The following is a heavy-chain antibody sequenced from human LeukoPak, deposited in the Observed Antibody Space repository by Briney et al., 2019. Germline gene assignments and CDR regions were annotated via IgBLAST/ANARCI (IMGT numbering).Heavy chain of an antibody. Sequence: PSETLSLTCTVSGGSISSYYWSWIRRPPGKGLEWIGNIHYRGSTNYTPSFKSRVTMSVDTSKTQFSLRLTSVTAADTAMYFCARLKLHYYESGSYAFDVWGQGKMVAVSS. CDR1: GGSISSYY. D-gene: IGHD3-10*01. J-gene: IGHJ3*01. V-gene: IGHV4-59*08. CDR3: ARLKLHYYESGSYAFDV. CDR2: IHYRGST.